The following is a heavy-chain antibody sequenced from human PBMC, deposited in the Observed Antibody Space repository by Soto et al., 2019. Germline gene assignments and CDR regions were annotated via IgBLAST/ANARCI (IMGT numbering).Heavy chain of an antibody. D-gene: IGHD6-6*01. CDR3: GVFGSGNYYYGMDV. Sequence: QVQLVQSGAEVKKPGSSVKVSCKASGGTFSSYAISWVRQAPGQGLEWMGGIIPIFGTANYAQKFQGRVTITADESTSPAYMELRSLRSEDTAVYYCGVFGSGNYYYGMDVWGQGTTVTVSS. CDR2: IIPIFGTA. V-gene: IGHV1-69*12. CDR1: GGTFSSYA. J-gene: IGHJ6*02.